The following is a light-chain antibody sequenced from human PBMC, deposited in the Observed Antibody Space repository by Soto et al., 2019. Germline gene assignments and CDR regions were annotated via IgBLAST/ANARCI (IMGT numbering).Light chain of an antibody. CDR3: QVWDSSSDIRV. J-gene: IGLJ2*01. V-gene: IGLV3-21*04. CDR2: YDS. Sequence: SYELTQPPSVSVAPGKTARITCGGNNIGSNSVHWYQQKPGQAPVLVIYYDSDRPSGIPERFSGSNSGNTATLTISRVEAGDEADYYCQVWDSSSDIRVFGGGTKLTVL. CDR1: NIGSNS.